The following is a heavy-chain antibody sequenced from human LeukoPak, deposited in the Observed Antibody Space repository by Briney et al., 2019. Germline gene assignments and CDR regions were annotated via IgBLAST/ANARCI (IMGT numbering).Heavy chain of an antibody. V-gene: IGHV5-51*01. CDR1: GYSFTSYW. J-gene: IGHJ4*02. D-gene: IGHD4-17*01. Sequence: GESLKISCKGSGYSFTSYWIGWVRQMPGKGLEWMGIIYPGDSGTRYSPSFQGQVTISADKSISTAYLQWSSLKASDTAMYYCARSGGAGDYGNYFDYWGQGTLVTVSS. CDR2: IYPGDSGT. CDR3: ARSGGAGDYGNYFDY.